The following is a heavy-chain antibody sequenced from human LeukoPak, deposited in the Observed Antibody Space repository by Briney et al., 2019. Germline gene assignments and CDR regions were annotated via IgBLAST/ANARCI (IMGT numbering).Heavy chain of an antibody. CDR1: GGSFSGYY. CDR3: ARGGIVITFGGVIGNHFDL. Sequence: PSETLSLTCAVYGGSFSGYYWSWIRQPPGKGLEWIGEINHSGSTNYNPSLKSRVTISVDTSKNQFSLKLSSVTAADTAVYYCARGGIVITFGGVIGNHFDLWGRGTLVTVSS. V-gene: IGHV4-34*01. CDR2: INHSGST. D-gene: IGHD3-16*02. J-gene: IGHJ2*01.